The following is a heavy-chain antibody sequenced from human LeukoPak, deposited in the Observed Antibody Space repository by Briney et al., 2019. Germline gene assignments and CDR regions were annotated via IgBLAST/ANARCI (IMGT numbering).Heavy chain of an antibody. V-gene: IGHV3-30-3*01. CDR1: GFTFSSYA. CDR2: ISYDGSNK. Sequence: GGSLRLSYAASGFTFSSYAMHWVRQAPGKGLEWVAVISYDGSNKYYADSVKGRFTISRDNSKSTLYLQMNSLRAEDTAVYYCARGDVDYYDSSGYLALIDYWGQGTLVTVSS. CDR3: ARGDVDYYDSSGYLALIDY. J-gene: IGHJ4*02. D-gene: IGHD3-22*01.